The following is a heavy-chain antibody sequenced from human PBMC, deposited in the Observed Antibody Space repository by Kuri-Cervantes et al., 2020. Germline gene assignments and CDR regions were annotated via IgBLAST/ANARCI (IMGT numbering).Heavy chain of an antibody. CDR3: ARGDLRDYYYYYMDV. V-gene: IGHV1-2*02. J-gene: IGHJ6*03. Sequence: ASVKVSCKASGYTFTGYYMHWVRQAPGQGLEWMGWINPNSGGANYAQKFQGRVTMTRDTSISTAYMELSRLRSDDTAVYYCARGDLRDYYYYYMDVWGKGTTVTVSS. CDR1: GYTFTGYY. CDR2: INPNSGGA. D-gene: IGHD4-17*01.